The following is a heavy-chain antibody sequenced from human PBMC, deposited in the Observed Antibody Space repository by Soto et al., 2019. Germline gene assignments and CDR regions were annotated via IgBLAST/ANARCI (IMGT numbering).Heavy chain of an antibody. CDR1: GCSISSRSYY. CDR2: IYYSGST. CDR3: ASILDYAILTGYISPPFFDP. V-gene: IGHV4-39*01. J-gene: IGHJ5*02. Sequence: QLQLQESGPGLVKPSEPLSLTCTVSGCSISSRSYYWGWIRQPPGKGLEWIGSIYYSGSTYYNPSLKSRVTISVDTSKNQFSLKLSSVTAADTAVYYCASILDYAILTGYISPPFFDPWGQGTLVTVSS. D-gene: IGHD3-9*01.